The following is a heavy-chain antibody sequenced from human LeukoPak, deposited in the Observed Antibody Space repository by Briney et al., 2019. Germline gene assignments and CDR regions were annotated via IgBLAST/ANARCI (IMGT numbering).Heavy chain of an antibody. CDR2: ISWNSGSI. D-gene: IGHD6-13*01. V-gene: IGHV3-9*01. CDR3: AKRGAAAGTGDAFDI. CDR1: GFTFDDYA. J-gene: IGHJ3*02. Sequence: GGSLRLSCAASGFTFDDYAMHWVRQAPGKGLEWVSGISWNSGSIGYADSVKGRFTISRDNAKNSLYLQMNSLRAEDTPLYYCAKRGAAAGTGDAFDIWGQGTMVTVSS.